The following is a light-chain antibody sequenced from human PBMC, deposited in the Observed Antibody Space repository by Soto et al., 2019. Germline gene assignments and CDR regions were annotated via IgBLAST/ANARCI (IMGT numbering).Light chain of an antibody. J-gene: IGLJ1*01. CDR3: SSYTTSSSYV. CDR1: SSNVGGYIY. V-gene: IGLV2-14*01. CDR2: DVT. Sequence: QSVLTQSASVSGSPGQSITISCTGTSSNVGGYIYVSWYQQHPGKAPKLMIHDVTSRPSGVSYRFSGSKSGNTASLTISGLQAEDEADYYCSSYTTSSSYVFGTGTKVTVL.